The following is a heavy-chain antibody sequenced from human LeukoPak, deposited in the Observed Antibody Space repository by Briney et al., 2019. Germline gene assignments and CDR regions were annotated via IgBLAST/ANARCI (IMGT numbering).Heavy chain of an antibody. J-gene: IGHJ4*02. CDR3: ARDGEYGTGSYYRGSFDY. D-gene: IGHD3-10*01. CDR1: GYTFTGYY. CDR2: INPNSGGT. Sequence: GASVKVSCKASGYTFTGYYMHWVRQAPGQGLEWMGWINPNSGGTHYAQKFQGRVTMARDTSISTVYMDLSSLGSDDTAVYYCARDGEYGTGSYYRGSFDYWGQGILVTVSS. V-gene: IGHV1-2*02.